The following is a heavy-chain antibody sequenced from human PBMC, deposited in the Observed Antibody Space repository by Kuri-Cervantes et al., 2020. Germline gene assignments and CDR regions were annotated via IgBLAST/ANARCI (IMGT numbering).Heavy chain of an antibody. CDR2: ISSSSSSI. CDR3: ALPYYDFWSGYYSKTDY. Sequence: GGSLRLSCAASGFTFSSYAMSWVRQAPGKGLEWVSSISSSSSSIYFADSVKGRFTVSRDNAQNSLYLQMNGLRAEDTAVYYCALPYYDFWSGYYSKTDYWGQGTLVTVSS. D-gene: IGHD3-3*01. CDR1: GFTFSSYA. V-gene: IGHV3-21*01. J-gene: IGHJ4*02.